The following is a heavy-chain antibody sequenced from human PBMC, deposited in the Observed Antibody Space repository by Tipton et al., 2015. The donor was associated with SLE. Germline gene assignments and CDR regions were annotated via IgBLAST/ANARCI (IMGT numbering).Heavy chain of an antibody. V-gene: IGHV4-39*07. CDR2: VYYTGTT. CDR1: GGSISSSPYF. J-gene: IGHJ4*02. D-gene: IGHD3-9*01. CDR3: AGHPQLAYFDP. Sequence: LRLSCSVSGGSISSSPYFWGWIRQTPGKGLEWIGTVYYTGTTYYSPSLKSRVTISVDTSKNHFSLLLSAVTAADTAVYYCAGHPQLAYFDPWGPGTLVTVSS.